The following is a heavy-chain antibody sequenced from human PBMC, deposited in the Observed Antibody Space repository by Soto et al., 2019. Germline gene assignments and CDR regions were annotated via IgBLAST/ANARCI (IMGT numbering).Heavy chain of an antibody. CDR1: GYTPTSYG. J-gene: IGHJ5*02. CDR2: ISAYNGNT. Sequence: AVKVSRQASGYTPTSYGISWVRQAPGQGREGMGWISAYNGNTNYAQKLQGRVTMTTDTSTSTAYMELRTLRSDDTAVYYCARPSAFYGSGSYHPPTFDPWGQGTLVTVSS. V-gene: IGHV1-18*01. D-gene: IGHD3-10*01. CDR3: ARPSAFYGSGSYHPPTFDP.